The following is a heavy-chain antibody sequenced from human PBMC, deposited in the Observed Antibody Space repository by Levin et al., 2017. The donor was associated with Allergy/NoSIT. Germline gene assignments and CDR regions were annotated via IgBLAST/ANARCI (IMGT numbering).Heavy chain of an antibody. CDR1: GGTFSSYA. CDR2: IIPIFGTA. CDR3: ARGARIAAAGGPQYYYGMDV. D-gene: IGHD6-13*01. V-gene: IGHV1-69*13. J-gene: IGHJ6*02. Sequence: SVKVSCKASGGTFSSYAISWVRQAPGQGLEWMGGIIPIFGTANYAQKFQGRVTITADESTSTAYMELSSLRSEDTAVYYCARGARIAAAGGPQYYYGMDVWGQGTTVTVSS.